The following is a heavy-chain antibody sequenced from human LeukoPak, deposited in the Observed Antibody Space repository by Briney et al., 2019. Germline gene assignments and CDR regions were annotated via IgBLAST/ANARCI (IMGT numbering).Heavy chain of an antibody. Sequence: ASVKVSCKASGYTFSGYYMHWVRQAPGQGLEWMGWINPNSGGTDYAQKFQGRVTMTRDTSISTAYMELSRLRSDDTAVYYCASGDRVTMVRGGNIGYFDYWGQGTLVTVSS. V-gene: IGHV1-2*02. D-gene: IGHD3-10*01. CDR3: ASGDRVTMVRGGNIGYFDY. CDR1: GYTFSGYY. J-gene: IGHJ4*02. CDR2: INPNSGGT.